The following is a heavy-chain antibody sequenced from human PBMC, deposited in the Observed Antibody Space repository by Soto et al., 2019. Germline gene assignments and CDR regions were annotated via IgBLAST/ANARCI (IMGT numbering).Heavy chain of an antibody. CDR2: ISYDGSDK. Sequence: QVQLVESGGGVVQPGRCLRLSCAASGFTFSSSGMHWVRQAPGKGLEWVAVISYDGSDKHYVDSVKGRFTISRDNSKNTLYLQMNSLRAEDTALYYCAKDRSSSWSLDCWGQGTLVTVSS. V-gene: IGHV3-30*18. CDR1: GFTFSSSG. J-gene: IGHJ4*02. CDR3: AKDRSSSWSLDC. D-gene: IGHD6-13*01.